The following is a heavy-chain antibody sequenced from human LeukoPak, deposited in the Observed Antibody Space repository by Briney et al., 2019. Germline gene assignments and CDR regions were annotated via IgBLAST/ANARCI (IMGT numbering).Heavy chain of an antibody. CDR2: INPSGGST. J-gene: IGHJ4*02. CDR3: ARDPGYSSSWQFDY. V-gene: IGHV1-46*01. Sequence: ASVKVSCKASGYSFISSDINWVRQATGQGLEWMGIINPSGGSTSYAQKFQGRVTMTRDTSTSTVYMELSSLRSEDTAVYYCARDPGYSSSWQFDYWGQGTLVTVSS. CDR1: GYSFISSD. D-gene: IGHD6-13*01.